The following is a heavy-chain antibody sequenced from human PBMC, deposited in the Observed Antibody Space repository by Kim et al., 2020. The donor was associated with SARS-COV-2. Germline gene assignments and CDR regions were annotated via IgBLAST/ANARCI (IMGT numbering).Heavy chain of an antibody. J-gene: IGHJ3*02. Sequence: ASVKVSCKASGYTFTSYGISWVRQAPGQGLEWMGWISAYNDKTKYAQKLQGRVTMTADTSTSTVYMELRRLRSDDTAMYYCARDWNSSWYHAFDIWGQGTKVTVYS. V-gene: IGHV1-18*01. CDR1: GYTFTSYG. CDR2: ISAYNDKT. D-gene: IGHD6-13*01. CDR3: ARDWNSSWYHAFDI.